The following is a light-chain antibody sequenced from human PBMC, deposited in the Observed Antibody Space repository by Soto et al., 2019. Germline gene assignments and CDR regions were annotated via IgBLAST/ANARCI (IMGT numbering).Light chain of an antibody. CDR2: DAS. CDR3: QKAASFPIN. CDR1: QSISSW. Sequence: DIQMTQSPSTLSASVGHIDTITCRASQSISSWLAWYQQKPGKAPKLLIYDASSLESGVPSRFSGSGSGTEFTLTINSLQPEDFATYYCQKAASFPINFGQGTRLEIK. J-gene: IGKJ5*01. V-gene: IGKV1-5*01.